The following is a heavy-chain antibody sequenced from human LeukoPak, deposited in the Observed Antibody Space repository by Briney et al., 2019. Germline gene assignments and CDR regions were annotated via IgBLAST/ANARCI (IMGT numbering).Heavy chain of an antibody. CDR1: GFTFSNAW. D-gene: IGHD2-15*01. Sequence: PGGSLRLSCAASGFTFSNAWMSWFRRAPGKGLEWVGRIKSKTDGGTTDYAAPVKGRFTISRDDSKNTLYLQMNSLKTEDTAVYYCTTWRYCSGGSCYSGWLDPWGQGTLVTVSS. V-gene: IGHV3-15*01. CDR3: TTWRYCSGGSCYSGWLDP. CDR2: IKSKTDGGTT. J-gene: IGHJ5*02.